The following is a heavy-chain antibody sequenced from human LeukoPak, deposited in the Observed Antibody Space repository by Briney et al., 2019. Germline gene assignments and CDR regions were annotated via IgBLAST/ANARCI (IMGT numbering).Heavy chain of an antibody. CDR3: ARANPPGISFFEY. J-gene: IGHJ4*02. Sequence: GGSLRLSCAASRLTFSGYSMNWVRQAPGKGLEWVSSISSSSSCIYYADSVKGRFTISRDNPKNSLHLQMNRLRAEDTDVYYCARANPPGISFFEYWGQGTLVTVSS. CDR1: RLTFSGYS. V-gene: IGHV3-21*01. CDR2: ISSSSSCI. D-gene: IGHD2-15*01.